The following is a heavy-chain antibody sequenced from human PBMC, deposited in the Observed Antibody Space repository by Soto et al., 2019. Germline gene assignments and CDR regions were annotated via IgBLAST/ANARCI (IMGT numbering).Heavy chain of an antibody. CDR3: VRVRQLTSYYYGMDA. CDR2: ISSSSSYI. V-gene: IGHV3-21*01. Sequence: PGGSLRLSCAASGFTFSSYSMNWVRQAPGKGLEWVSSISSSSSYIYYADSVKGRFTISRDNAKNSLYLQMNSLRAEDTAVYYCVRVRQLTSYYYGMDAWGQGTTVTVSS. CDR1: GFTFSSYS. D-gene: IGHD6-6*01. J-gene: IGHJ6*02.